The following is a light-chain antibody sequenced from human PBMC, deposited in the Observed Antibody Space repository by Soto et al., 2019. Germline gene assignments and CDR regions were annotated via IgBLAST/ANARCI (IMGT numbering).Light chain of an antibody. J-gene: IGKJ1*01. CDR2: AAS. V-gene: IGKV1-39*01. CDR1: ESVSSY. Sequence: DIQMIQSPSSLSASVGDRVTITCRAKESVSSYVNWYQQKPGKAPKLLIYAASSLHSGVPARFSGSGSVTDFTLTISGLQPEDFATYYCQQSYSTWTFGQGTKVEIK. CDR3: QQSYSTWT.